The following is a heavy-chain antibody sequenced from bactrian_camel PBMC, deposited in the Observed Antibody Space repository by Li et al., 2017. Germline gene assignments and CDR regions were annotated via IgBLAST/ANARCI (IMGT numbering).Heavy chain of an antibody. CDR1: GFAFSRTD. D-gene: IGHD6*01. Sequence: VESGGGLVQPGGSLRLSCAASGFAFSRTDMSWVRQAPGKGLKWVSSINIFDGGAHSVASVKGRLTISKDNTKNISYLQMRSLKPDDTGTYFCAAVRSGWGTVATDCRAGQLSASDFAAWGQGTQVTVS. CDR3: AAVRSGWGTVATDCRAGQLSASDFAA. CDR2: INIFDGGA. V-gene: IGHV3S40*01. J-gene: IGHJ6*01.